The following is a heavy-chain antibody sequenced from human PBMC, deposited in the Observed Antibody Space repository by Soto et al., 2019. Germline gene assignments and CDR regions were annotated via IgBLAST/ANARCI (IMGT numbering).Heavy chain of an antibody. Sequence: EVQLLESGGGLVQPGGSLRLSCAASGFTFRIYAMTWVRQAPGKGLEWVSAISGSGGLTYYADSVKGRFTISRDNSKNTLYLQMNTLRAEDTAVYYCAAYYYDSSGYHYYGMDVWGQGTTVTVSS. J-gene: IGHJ6*02. CDR1: GFTFRIYA. CDR3: AAYYYDSSGYHYYGMDV. V-gene: IGHV3-23*01. D-gene: IGHD3-22*01. CDR2: ISGSGGLT.